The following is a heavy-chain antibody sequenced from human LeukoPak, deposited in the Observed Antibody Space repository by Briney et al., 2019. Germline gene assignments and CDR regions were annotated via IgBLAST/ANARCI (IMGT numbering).Heavy chain of an antibody. CDR1: GFTFSSYE. V-gene: IGHV3-48*03. Sequence: AGGSLRLSCAASGFTFSSYEMNWVRQAPGKGLEWVSYISSSGSTIYYADSVKGRFTISRDNAKNSLYLQMNSLRAEDTAVYYCARKYGDYAFDIWGQGTMVTVSS. J-gene: IGHJ3*02. D-gene: IGHD4-17*01. CDR3: ARKYGDYAFDI. CDR2: ISSSGSTI.